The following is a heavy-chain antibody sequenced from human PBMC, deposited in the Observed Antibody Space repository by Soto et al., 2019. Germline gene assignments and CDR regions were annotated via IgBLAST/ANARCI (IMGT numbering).Heavy chain of an antibody. CDR2: INQDESDK. J-gene: IGHJ4*02. Sequence: PGGSLRLSCAASGFTFSRQWMTWVRQAPGKGLEWVASINQDESDKYYVDSVKGRFTISRDNAKSSLFLQMNSLRAEDTAVYFCATHALFLSGPLDYWGQGT. CDR3: ATHALFLSGPLDY. D-gene: IGHD2-8*02. V-gene: IGHV3-7*02. CDR1: GFTFSRQW.